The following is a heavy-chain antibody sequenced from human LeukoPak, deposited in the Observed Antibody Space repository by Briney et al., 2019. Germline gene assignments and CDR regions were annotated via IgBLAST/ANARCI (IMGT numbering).Heavy chain of an antibody. CDR1: GGSISSSSYY. J-gene: IGHJ4*02. CDR2: IYYSGST. V-gene: IGHV4-39*07. Sequence: SETLSLTCTVSGGSISSSSYYWGWIRQPPGKGLEWIGSIYYSGSTYYNPSLKSRVTISVDTSKNQFSLKLSSVTAADTAVYYCAREGDVVAGLDYWGQGTLVTVSS. CDR3: AREGDVVAGLDY. D-gene: IGHD6-19*01.